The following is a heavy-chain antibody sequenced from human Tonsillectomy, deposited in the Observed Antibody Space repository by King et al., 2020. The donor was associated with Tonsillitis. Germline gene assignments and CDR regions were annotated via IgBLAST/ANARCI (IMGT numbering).Heavy chain of an antibody. Sequence: VQLVESGGGLVQPGGSLRLSCAASGFTFSTYAMTWVRQAPGKGLEWVSVMSGAGARTYHADSVKGRCTISQDNSKNTLYLQMNSLRAEDTAVYYCAKCPYDFWSGGLYYAMDVWGQGTTVTVSS. CDR3: AKCPYDFWSGGLYYAMDV. CDR2: MSGAGART. CDR1: GFTFSTYA. V-gene: IGHV3-23*04. D-gene: IGHD3-3*01. J-gene: IGHJ6*02.